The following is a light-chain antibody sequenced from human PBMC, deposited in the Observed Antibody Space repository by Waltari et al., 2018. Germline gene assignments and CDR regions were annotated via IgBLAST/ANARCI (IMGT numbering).Light chain of an antibody. CDR3: SSYSTSRTH. CDR1: GSDVGGYKL. J-gene: IGLJ2*01. V-gene: IGLV2-14*03. Sequence: SALTQHASMPGSPGQSITISRPEAGSDVGGYKLVSWYQHNPGKAPNLIIYDVTDRPSVISNRFSGSKSGNTASLTISGLQAEDEADYYCSSYSTSRTHFGGGTKLTVL. CDR2: DVT.